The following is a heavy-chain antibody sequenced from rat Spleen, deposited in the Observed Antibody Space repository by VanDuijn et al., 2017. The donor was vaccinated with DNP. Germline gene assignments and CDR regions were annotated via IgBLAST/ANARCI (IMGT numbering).Heavy chain of an antibody. V-gene: IGHV5-22*01. D-gene: IGHD4-3*01. CDR3: IRWNSGHFDY. Sequence: EVQLVESGGGLVQPGRSLKLSCAASGFSFRNYYMAWVRQAPTKGLEWVAYIGSHVYAPYYGDSVKGRFTISRDNAKSTLYLQMNSLRSEDMATYYCIRWNSGHFDYWGQGVMVTVSS. J-gene: IGHJ2*01. CDR2: IGSHVYAP. CDR1: GFSFRNYY.